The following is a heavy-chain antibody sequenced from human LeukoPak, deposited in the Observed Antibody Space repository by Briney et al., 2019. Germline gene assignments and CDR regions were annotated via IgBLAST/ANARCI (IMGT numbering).Heavy chain of an antibody. V-gene: IGHV3-30*02. Sequence: GGSLRLSCAASGFTFSSYGVHWVRQAPGKGLEWVAFIRYDGSNKYYADSVKGRFTISRDNSKNTLYLQMNSLRAEDTAVYYCANTLQKSGDYTMFWGQGTLVTVSS. J-gene: IGHJ4*02. D-gene: IGHD4-17*01. CDR1: GFTFSSYG. CDR3: ANTLQKSGDYTMF. CDR2: IRYDGSNK.